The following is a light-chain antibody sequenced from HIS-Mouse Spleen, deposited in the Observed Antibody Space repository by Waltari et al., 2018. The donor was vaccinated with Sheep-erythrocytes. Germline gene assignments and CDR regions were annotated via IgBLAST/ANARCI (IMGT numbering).Light chain of an antibody. V-gene: IGKV3D-7*01. CDR1: QSVSSSY. J-gene: IGKJ4*01. CDR2: GAS. Sequence: PGERVTLSCRASQSVSSSYLTWYQQKPGHAPRLLIYGASTRATSIPARFSGSGSGTDFTLTISSLQPEDFAVYYCQQDYNPLTFGGGTKVEIK. CDR3: QQDYNPLT.